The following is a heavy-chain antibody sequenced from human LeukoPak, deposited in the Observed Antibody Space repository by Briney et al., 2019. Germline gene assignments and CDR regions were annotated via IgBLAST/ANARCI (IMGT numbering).Heavy chain of an antibody. V-gene: IGHV4-4*07. CDR2: IYTSGST. CDR3: ASYNWNYVMAFDM. J-gene: IGHJ3*02. Sequence: SEILSLTCTVSAGSISSYYWSWFRQPAGKGLEWIGRIYTSGSTNYNPSLKSRVTMSVDTSKNQFSLKLRPAPVADTPVSHCASYNWNYVMAFDMRAQGTTVTVSS. CDR1: AGSISSYY. D-gene: IGHD1-7*01.